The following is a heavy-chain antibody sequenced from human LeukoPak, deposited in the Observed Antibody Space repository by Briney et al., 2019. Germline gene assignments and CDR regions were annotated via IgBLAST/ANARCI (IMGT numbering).Heavy chain of an antibody. V-gene: IGHV3-7*01. CDR2: IKQDGSEK. J-gene: IGHJ4*02. Sequence: GGSLRLSCAASGFSFSNYWMNWVRQAPGKGLEWVAIIKQDGSEKLYVDSVKGRFTISSDNAKNTLYLQMNSLRAEDTAVYYCAGGAGWTIDYWGPGTLVTVSS. CDR1: GFSFSNYW. D-gene: IGHD2-15*01. CDR3: AGGAGWTIDY.